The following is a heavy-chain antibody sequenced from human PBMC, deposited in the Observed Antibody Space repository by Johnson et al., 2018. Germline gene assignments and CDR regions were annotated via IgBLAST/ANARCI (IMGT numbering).Heavy chain of an antibody. CDR3: ASAHIVGVTAAYAFDI. Sequence: VQLVESGGGLVQPGGSLKLSCAASGFTFSGSAMHWVRQASGKGLEWVSVIYSGGSTYYADSVKGRFTISRNNSKNTLYLQMNSRRAEDTAVYYCASAHIVGVTAAYAFDIWGQGTMVTVSS. CDR2: IYSGGST. D-gene: IGHD2-21*02. V-gene: IGHV3-53*01. CDR1: GFTFSGSA. J-gene: IGHJ3*02.